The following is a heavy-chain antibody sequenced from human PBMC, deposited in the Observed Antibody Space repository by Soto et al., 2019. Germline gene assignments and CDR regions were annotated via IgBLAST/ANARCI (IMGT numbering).Heavy chain of an antibody. CDR1: GGSISSGVYY. CDR2: IFYSGST. Sequence: PSETLSLTCTVSGGSISSGVYYWSWFRQHPGKGLEWIGYIFYSGSTYYNPSLKSRVTISVDTSKNQFSLKLSSVSAADTAVYYCARVRDCWSGYYTGIGILNYWGQGTLVTVSS. D-gene: IGHD3-3*01. J-gene: IGHJ4*02. CDR3: ARVRDCWSGYYTGIGILNY. V-gene: IGHV4-31*03.